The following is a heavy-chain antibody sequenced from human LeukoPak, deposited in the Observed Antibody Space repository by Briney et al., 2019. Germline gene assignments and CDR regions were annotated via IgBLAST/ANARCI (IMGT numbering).Heavy chain of an antibody. CDR2: ISWNSGSI. Sequence: GGSLRLSCAASGFTFDDYAMHWVRQAPGKGLEWVSGISWNSGSIGYADSVKGRFTISRDNAKNSLYLQMNSLRAEDTALYYCAKDTAPAYYHYGMDVWGQGTTVTVSS. CDR3: AKDTAPAYYHYGMDV. CDR1: GFTFDDYA. V-gene: IGHV3-9*01. J-gene: IGHJ6*02.